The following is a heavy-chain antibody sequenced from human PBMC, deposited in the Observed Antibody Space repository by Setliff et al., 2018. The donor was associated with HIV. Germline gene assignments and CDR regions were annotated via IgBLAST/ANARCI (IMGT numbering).Heavy chain of an antibody. CDR2: INHSGNI. D-gene: IGHD2-8*01. Sequence: LSLTCAVYGGAFNDYYWNWIRQPPGEGLQWIGEINHSGNINYNPSLRSRVTMSVDTSKKQFSLNVTSVTAADTAVYYCARGTYYNGGHLPLDSWGQGALVTVPQ. V-gene: IGHV4-34*01. CDR3: ARGTYYNGGHLPLDS. CDR1: GGAFNDYY. J-gene: IGHJ4*02.